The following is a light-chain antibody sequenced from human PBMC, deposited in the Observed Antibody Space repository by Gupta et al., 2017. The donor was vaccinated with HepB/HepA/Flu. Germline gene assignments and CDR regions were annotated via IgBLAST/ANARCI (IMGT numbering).Light chain of an antibody. V-gene: IGKV3-11*01. CDR1: QSVNSY. CDR2: DVS. Sequence: EIVLTQSPASLSLSPGERATISCRASQSVNSYLAWYQQKSGQAPRLLIYDVSTRATGVPARFSGGGSGTDFTLTSSGLEPEDCAVYYCQQRDSWLTFGGGTXVEFK. CDR3: QQRDSWLT. J-gene: IGKJ4*01.